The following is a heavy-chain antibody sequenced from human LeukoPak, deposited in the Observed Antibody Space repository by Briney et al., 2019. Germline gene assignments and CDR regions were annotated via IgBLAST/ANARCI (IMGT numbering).Heavy chain of an antibody. CDR3: ARGRDGYTPPLYY. CDR1: GVPISSRRYY. CDR2: IYYSGST. J-gene: IGHJ4*02. Sequence: SETLSLTCCVSGVPISSRRYYWGWIRQPPGKGLEWIGYIYYSGSTNYNPSLKSRVTISVDTSKNQFSLKLSSVTAADTAVYYCARGRDGYTPPLYYWGQGTLVTVSS. D-gene: IGHD5-24*01. V-gene: IGHV4-61*05.